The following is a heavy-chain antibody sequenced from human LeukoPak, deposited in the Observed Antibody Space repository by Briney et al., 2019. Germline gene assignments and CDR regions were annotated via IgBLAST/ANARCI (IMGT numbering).Heavy chain of an antibody. CDR3: ARVGSWYLVSYYYYGMDV. J-gene: IGHJ6*02. V-gene: IGHV1-18*01. Sequence: VTSVKVSCKASGYTFTSYGISWVRQAPGQGLEWMGWISAYNGNTNYAQKLQGRVTMTTDTSTSTAYMELRSLRSDDTAVYYCARVGSWYLVSYYYYGMDVWGQGTTVTVSS. CDR2: ISAYNGNT. D-gene: IGHD6-13*01. CDR1: GYTFTSYG.